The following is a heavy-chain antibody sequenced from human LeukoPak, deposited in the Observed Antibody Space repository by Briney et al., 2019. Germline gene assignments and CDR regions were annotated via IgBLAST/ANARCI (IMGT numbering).Heavy chain of an antibody. D-gene: IGHD6-13*01. J-gene: IGHJ6*03. CDR1: GGSFSGYY. V-gene: IGHV4-34*09. Sequence: SGTLSLTCAVYGGSFSGYYWSWIRQPPGKGLEWIGEINHSGSTYYNPSLKSRVTISVDTSKNQFSLKLSSVTAADTAVYYCARASIAAAGTHYYYYYMDVWGKGTTVTVSS. CDR2: INHSGST. CDR3: ARASIAAAGTHYYYYYMDV.